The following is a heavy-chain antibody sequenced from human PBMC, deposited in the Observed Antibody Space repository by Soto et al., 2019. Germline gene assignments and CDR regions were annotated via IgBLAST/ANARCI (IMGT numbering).Heavy chain of an antibody. CDR3: VKASTYSSSQGLFAP. Sequence: GGSLRLSCAASGFSFDGYAMNWVRQPPGKGLEWVSGISRNSGNIDYADSVKGRFTISRDNAKNSLYLQMNSLRAEDTALYYCVKASTYSSSQGLFAPSGQGTTVTVSS. CDR2: ISRNSGNI. J-gene: IGHJ5*02. V-gene: IGHV3-9*01. D-gene: IGHD6-6*01. CDR1: GFSFDGYA.